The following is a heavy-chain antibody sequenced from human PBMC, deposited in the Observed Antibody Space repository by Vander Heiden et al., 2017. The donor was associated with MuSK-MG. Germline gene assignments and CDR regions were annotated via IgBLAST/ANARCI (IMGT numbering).Heavy chain of an antibody. CDR3: AKVSGSGSYLDDRDY. Sequence: EVLLLESGGGLVQPGGSLRLSCAASGFTFSSYAMSWVRQAPGKGLEWVSAISGSGGSTYYADSVKGRFTISRDNSKNTLYLQMNSLRAEDTAVYYCAKVSGSGSYLDDRDYWGQGTLVTVSS. D-gene: IGHD3-10*01. CDR1: GFTFSSYA. J-gene: IGHJ4*02. CDR2: ISGSGGST. V-gene: IGHV3-23*01.